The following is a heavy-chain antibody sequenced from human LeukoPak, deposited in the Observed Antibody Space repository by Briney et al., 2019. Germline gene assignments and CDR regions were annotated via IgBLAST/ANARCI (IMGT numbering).Heavy chain of an antibody. CDR1: GFTFSSYS. Sequence: PGGSLRLSCAASGFTFSSYSMNWVRQAPGKGLEWVSYISSSSSTIYYADSVKGRFTISRDNAKNSLYLQMNNLRAEDTAVYYCARSNLYYGDYPWYFDYWGQGTLVTVSS. J-gene: IGHJ4*02. D-gene: IGHD4-17*01. V-gene: IGHV3-48*01. CDR3: ARSNLYYGDYPWYFDY. CDR2: ISSSSSTI.